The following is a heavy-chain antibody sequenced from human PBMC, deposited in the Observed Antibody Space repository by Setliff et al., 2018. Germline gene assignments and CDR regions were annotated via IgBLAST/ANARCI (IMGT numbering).Heavy chain of an antibody. V-gene: IGHV4-38-2*01. CDR3: ARMSGFLYMDV. Sequence: SETLSLTCAVSSLSVSSGYFWGWIRQPPGKGLEWIGCLYHGGTTHYNPSLKSRVTISLDTSKSQFFLKLNSVTAADTAVYYCARMSGFLYMDVWGKGTPVTVSS. J-gene: IGHJ6*03. D-gene: IGHD3-3*01. CDR1: SLSVSSGYF. CDR2: LYHGGTT.